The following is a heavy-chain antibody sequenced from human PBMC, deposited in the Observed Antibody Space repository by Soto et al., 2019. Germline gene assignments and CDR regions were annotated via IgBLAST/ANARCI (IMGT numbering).Heavy chain of an antibody. V-gene: IGHV3-23*01. D-gene: IGHD3-9*01. CDR2: ISGSGGST. CDR1: GFTFSSYA. CDR3: AKTLRYFDWLPPPFDY. J-gene: IGHJ4*02. Sequence: GGSLRLSCAASGFTFSSYAMSWVRQAPGKGLEWVSAISGSGGSTYYADSVKGRFTISRDNSKNTLYLQMNSLRAEDTAVYYCAKTLRYFDWLPPPFDYWGQGTLVTVSS.